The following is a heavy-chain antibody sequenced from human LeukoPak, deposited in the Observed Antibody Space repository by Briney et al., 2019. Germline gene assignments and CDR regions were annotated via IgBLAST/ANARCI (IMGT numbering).Heavy chain of an antibody. CDR2: IRYDGSNK. J-gene: IGHJ4*02. CDR3: AKDFNYYGSGSYYNPGYFDY. CDR1: GFTFSSYG. V-gene: IGHV3-30*02. Sequence: GGSLRLSCAASGFTFSSYGMHWVRQAPGKGLEWVAFIRYDGSNKYYADSAKGRFTISRDNSKNTLYLQMNSLRAEDTAVYYCAKDFNYYGSGSYYNPGYFDYWGQGTLVTVSS. D-gene: IGHD3-10*01.